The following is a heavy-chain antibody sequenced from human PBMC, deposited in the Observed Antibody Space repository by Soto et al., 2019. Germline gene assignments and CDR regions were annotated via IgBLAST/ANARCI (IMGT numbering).Heavy chain of an antibody. CDR2: IYPGDADT. D-gene: IGHD2-21*02. Sequence: EVQLVQSGAEVKKPGESLKISCKGSGYSFTSNWIGWVRQMPGKGLEWMGIIYPGDADTRYSPSFQGQVTISADKSISTAYLQWSSLKASDTAMYYCASHPAGGDSYWYFDLWGRGTRVTVSS. J-gene: IGHJ2*01. CDR1: GYSFTSNW. V-gene: IGHV5-51*01. CDR3: ASHPAGGDSYWYFDL.